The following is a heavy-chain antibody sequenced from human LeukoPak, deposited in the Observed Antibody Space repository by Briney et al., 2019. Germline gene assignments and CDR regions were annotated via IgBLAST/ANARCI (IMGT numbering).Heavy chain of an antibody. J-gene: IGHJ6*03. D-gene: IGHD3-3*01. CDR3: ARGFMGTYYDFWSGYRDYYYYYYMDV. CDR2: INHSGST. V-gene: IGHV4-34*01. Sequence: SETLSLTCAVYGGSSSGYYWSWIRQPPGTGLEWLGEINHSGSTNYNPSLKSRVTISVDTSKNQFSLKLSSVTAADTAVYYCARGFMGTYYDFWSGYRDYYYYYYMDVWGKGTTVTVSS. CDR1: GGSSSGYY.